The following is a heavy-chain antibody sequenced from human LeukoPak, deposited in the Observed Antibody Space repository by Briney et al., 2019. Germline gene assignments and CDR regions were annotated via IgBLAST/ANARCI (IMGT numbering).Heavy chain of an antibody. CDR2: INHSGST. D-gene: IGHD3-10*01. CDR1: GGSFSDYY. J-gene: IGHJ4*02. CDR3: ARAPRLVMVRGVIMTYYFDY. Sequence: SETLSLTCAVYGGSFSDYYWSWIRQPPGKGLEWIGEINHSGSTNYNPSLKSRVTISVDTSKNQFSLKLSSVAAADTAVYYCARAPRLVMVRGVIMTYYFDYWGQGTLVTVSS. V-gene: IGHV4-34*01.